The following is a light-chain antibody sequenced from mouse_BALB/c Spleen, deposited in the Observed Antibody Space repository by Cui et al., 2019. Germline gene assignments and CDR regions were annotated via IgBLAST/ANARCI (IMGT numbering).Light chain of an antibody. CDR1: QIINNY. Sequence: DIQMTQSLSSLSGSMGGKVTITCKGSQIINNYTACYQHQPRKGPRLLIHYTSSVDAGIPTWFSRSGGRRDYSFSNSNLEPEDIATYYYLQYDNLRTFGGGTKLEIK. J-gene: IGKJ1*01. CDR3: LQYDNLRT. CDR2: YTS. V-gene: IGKV19-93*01.